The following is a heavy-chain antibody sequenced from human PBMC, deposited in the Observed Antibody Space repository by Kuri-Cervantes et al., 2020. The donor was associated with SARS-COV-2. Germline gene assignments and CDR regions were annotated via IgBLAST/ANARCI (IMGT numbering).Heavy chain of an antibody. J-gene: IGHJ4*02. Sequence: GESLKISCAASGFTVSSNYMSWVRQAPGKGLEWVSVIYSGGSTYYADSVKGRFTISRDNSKNTLYLQMNSLRAEDTAAYYCARVEGISLDYWGQGTLVTVSS. CDR3: ARVEGISLDY. V-gene: IGHV3-53*01. CDR2: IYSGGST. CDR1: GFTVSSNY. D-gene: IGHD3-3*01.